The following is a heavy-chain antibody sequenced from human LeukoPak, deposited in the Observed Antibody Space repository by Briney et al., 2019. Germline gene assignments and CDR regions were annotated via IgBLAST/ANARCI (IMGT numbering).Heavy chain of an antibody. V-gene: IGHV3-30-3*01. CDR2: ISYDGSNK. Sequence: GSLRLSCAASGFTFSSYAMHWVRQAPGKGLEWVAVISYDGSNKYYADSVKGRFTISRDNSKNTLYLQMNSLRAEDTAVYYCAGEGLYYDRRRSYYYYGMDVWGQGTTVTVSS. CDR1: GFTFSSYA. CDR3: AGEGLYYDRRRSYYYYGMDV. J-gene: IGHJ6*02. D-gene: IGHD3-22*01.